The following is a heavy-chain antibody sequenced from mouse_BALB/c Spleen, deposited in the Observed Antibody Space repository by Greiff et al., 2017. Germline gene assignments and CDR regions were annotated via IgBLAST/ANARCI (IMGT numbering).Heavy chain of an antibody. Sequence: EVQLVESGPGLVKPSQSLSLTCTVTGYSITSDYAWNWIRQFPGNKLEWMGYISYSGSTSYNPSLKSRISITRDTSKNQFFLQLNSVTTEDTATYYCARWDYDYGFDYWGQGTTLTVSS. J-gene: IGHJ2*01. CDR2: ISYSGST. CDR3: ARWDYDYGFDY. CDR1: GYSITSDYA. D-gene: IGHD2-4*01. V-gene: IGHV3-2*02.